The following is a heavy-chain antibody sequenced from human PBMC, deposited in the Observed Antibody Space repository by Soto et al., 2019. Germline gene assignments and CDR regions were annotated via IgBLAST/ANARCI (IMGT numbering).Heavy chain of an antibody. CDR1: GFTFSSYS. CDR2: ISSSSSYI. J-gene: IGHJ5*02. D-gene: IGHD6-13*01. CDR3: ARDGAAAGGWFDP. V-gene: IGHV3-21*01. Sequence: GGSLRLSCAASGFTFSSYSMNWVRQAPGKGLEWVSSISSSSSYIYYADSVKGRFTISRDNAKNSLYLQMNSLRAEDTAVYYCARDGAAAGGWFDPWGQGTLVTVSS.